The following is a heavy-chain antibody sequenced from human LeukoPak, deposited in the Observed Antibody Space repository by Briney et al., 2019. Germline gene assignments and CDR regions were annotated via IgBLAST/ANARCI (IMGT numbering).Heavy chain of an antibody. J-gene: IGHJ4*02. CDR1: GFTFSSYS. Sequence: PGGSLRLSCAASGFTFSSYSMNWVRQAPGKGLEWVSPISSSSSYIYYADSVKGRFTISRDNAKNSLYLQMNNLRAEDTAVYYCARVKRETRDDKSSTYRPSDYWGQGTLVTVSS. D-gene: IGHD2/OR15-2a*01. CDR2: ISSSSSYI. V-gene: IGHV3-21*01. CDR3: ARVKRETRDDKSSTYRPSDY.